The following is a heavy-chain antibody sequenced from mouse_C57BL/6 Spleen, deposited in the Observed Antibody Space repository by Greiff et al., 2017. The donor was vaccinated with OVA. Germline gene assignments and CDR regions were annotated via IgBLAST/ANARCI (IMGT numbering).Heavy chain of an antibody. D-gene: IGHD1-1*01. CDR2: IYPRSGNT. V-gene: IGHV1-81*01. Sequence: VHLVESGAELARPGASVKLSCKASGYTFTSYGISWVKQRTGQGLEWIGEIYPRSGNTYYNEKFKGKATLTADKSSSTAYMELRSLTSEDSAVYFCARAITTVVPWYFDVWGTGTTVTVSS. CDR3: ARAITTVVPWYFDV. J-gene: IGHJ1*03. CDR1: GYTFTSYG.